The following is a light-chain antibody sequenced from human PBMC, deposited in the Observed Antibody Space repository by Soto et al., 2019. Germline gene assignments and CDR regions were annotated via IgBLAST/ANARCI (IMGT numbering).Light chain of an antibody. J-gene: IGKJ5*01. CDR1: QSVSSY. CDR2: DAS. Sequence: EIVLTQSPATLSLSPGERATLSCRASQSVSSYLAWYQQKPGQAPRLLIYDASNRATGIPARFSGSGFGTDFTLTISSLEPEDFAVYYCQQRSNWPPTFGQGRRLEIK. CDR3: QQRSNWPPT. V-gene: IGKV3-11*01.